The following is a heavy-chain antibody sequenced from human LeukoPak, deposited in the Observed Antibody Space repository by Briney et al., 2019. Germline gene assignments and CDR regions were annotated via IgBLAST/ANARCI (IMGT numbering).Heavy chain of an antibody. V-gene: IGHV4-59*12. D-gene: IGHD6-13*01. CDR1: GGSISSYY. CDR3: ARDGGSSWYRNWFDP. CDR2: IYYSGST. J-gene: IGHJ5*02. Sequence: SETLSLTCTVSGGSISSYYWSWIRQPPGKGLEWIGYIYYSGSTNYNPSLKSRVTISVDTSKNQFSLKLSSVTAADTAVYYCARDGGSSWYRNWFDPWGQGTLVTVSS.